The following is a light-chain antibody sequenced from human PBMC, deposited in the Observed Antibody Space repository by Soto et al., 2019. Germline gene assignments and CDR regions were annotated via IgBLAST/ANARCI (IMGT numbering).Light chain of an antibody. Sequence: EIVMTQSPATLSVSPGERATLSCRASQSVSSNLAWYQQKPGQAPRLLIYDASNRATGVPARFSGRGSGTDFTLTISRLEPEDFAVYYCQQCGSSSTFGQGTRLEIK. CDR3: QQCGSSST. V-gene: IGKV3D-20*02. J-gene: IGKJ5*01. CDR1: QSVSSN. CDR2: DAS.